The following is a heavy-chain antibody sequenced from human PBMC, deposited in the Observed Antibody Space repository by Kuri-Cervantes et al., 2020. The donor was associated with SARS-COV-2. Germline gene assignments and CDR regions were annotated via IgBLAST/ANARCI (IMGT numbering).Heavy chain of an antibody. Sequence: SGPTLVKPTQTLTLTCTFSGFSLDTSGMRVNWIRQPPGKALVWLARIDWDDEKFYSTSLKTRLTISKDTSKNQVVLTMTNMDPVDTATYYCARTSRAPAVHFDYWGQGTLVTVSS. CDR2: IDWDDEK. CDR3: ARTSRAPAVHFDY. V-gene: IGHV2-70*04. J-gene: IGHJ4*02. D-gene: IGHD2-2*01. CDR1: GFSLDTSGMR.